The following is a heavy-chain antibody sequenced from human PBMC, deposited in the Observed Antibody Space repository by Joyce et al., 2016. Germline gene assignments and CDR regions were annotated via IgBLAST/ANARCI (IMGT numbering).Heavy chain of an antibody. J-gene: IGHJ4*02. Sequence: EVQLVESGGGLVQPGGSLRLSCAASGFTFNIYWMSWVRQAPGKGREWVANIKKDGSDKYFVDSVKGRFSISRDNAKNSLYLQVDSLRAEDTAVYFCARVNGYAYGREFAYWGQGVLVTVSS. V-gene: IGHV3-7*03. CDR2: IKKDGSDK. CDR3: ARVNGYAYGREFAY. D-gene: IGHD2-2*03. CDR1: GFTFNIYW.